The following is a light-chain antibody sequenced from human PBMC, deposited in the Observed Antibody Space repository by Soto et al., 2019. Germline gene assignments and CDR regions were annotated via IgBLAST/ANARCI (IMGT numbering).Light chain of an antibody. CDR1: QSVSNNY. V-gene: IGKV3-20*01. CDR3: QQYGSSGT. J-gene: IGKJ1*01. CDR2: GAS. Sequence: ENVWTQSPATLCLSPGERATLSCRASQSVSNNYLAWYQQKPGQAPRLLIYGASNRATGIPDRFSGSGSGTDFTLTISRLEPEDFAVYYCQQYGSSGTFGQGTKVEI.